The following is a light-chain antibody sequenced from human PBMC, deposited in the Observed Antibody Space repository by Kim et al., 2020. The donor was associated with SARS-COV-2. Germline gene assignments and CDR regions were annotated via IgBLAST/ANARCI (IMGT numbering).Light chain of an antibody. CDR2: DAS. V-gene: IGKV1-33*01. CDR1: QDIVNY. Sequence: ACVGDRVTITCQATQDIVNYLNWYQQKPGKAPKLLIYDASDREAGVPSRFRGSGSGTHFTFTITSLKPDDVARYYCQQYSYVTVTFGGGTKVDIK. J-gene: IGKJ4*01. CDR3: QQYSYVTVT.